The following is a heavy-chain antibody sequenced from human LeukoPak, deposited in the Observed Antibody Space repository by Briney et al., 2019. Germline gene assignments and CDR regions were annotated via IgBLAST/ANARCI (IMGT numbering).Heavy chain of an antibody. V-gene: IGHV3-30*18. CDR2: ISYDGSNK. J-gene: IGHJ5*02. CDR3: AKGTRRQWLAQEWFEP. D-gene: IGHD6-19*01. CDR1: GFTFSSYG. Sequence: PGGSLRLSCAASGFTFSSYGMHWVRQAPGKGLEGVAVISYDGSNKYYADSVKGRFTIPRDNSKNTLYLQMNSLRAEDTAVYYCAKGTRRQWLAQEWFEPWGQGTLVTVSS.